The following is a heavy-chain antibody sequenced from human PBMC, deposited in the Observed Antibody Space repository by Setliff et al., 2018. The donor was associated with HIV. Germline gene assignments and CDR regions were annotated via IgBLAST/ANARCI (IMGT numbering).Heavy chain of an antibody. CDR1: GFTFSSYS. Sequence: GGSLRLSCAASGFTFSSYSMNWVRQAPGKGLEWVSYISSSSSTIYYADSVKGRFTISRDNAKNSLYLQMNSLRAEDTAVYYCAREGSGWRPGYFNHWGQGTLVTVSA. V-gene: IGHV3-48*01. D-gene: IGHD6-19*01. CDR2: ISSSSSTI. CDR3: AREGSGWRPGYFNH. J-gene: IGHJ1*01.